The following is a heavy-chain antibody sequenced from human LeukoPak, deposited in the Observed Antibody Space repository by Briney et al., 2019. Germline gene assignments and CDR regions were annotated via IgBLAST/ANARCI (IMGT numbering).Heavy chain of an antibody. CDR3: AREAFGESPPNDY. D-gene: IGHD3-10*01. V-gene: IGHV3-74*01. Sequence: PGGSLRLSCAASGFTFSSYWMHWVRQAPGKGLVWVSRISKDGSSTYYADSVKGRFTISRDNAKNTLYLQMNSLRAEDTAVYYCAREAFGESPPNDYWGQGTLVTVSS. CDR2: ISKDGSST. J-gene: IGHJ4*02. CDR1: GFTFSSYW.